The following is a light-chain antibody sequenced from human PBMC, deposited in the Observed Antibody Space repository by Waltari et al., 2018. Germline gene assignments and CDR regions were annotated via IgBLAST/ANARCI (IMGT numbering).Light chain of an antibody. Sequence: DIQLTQSPSSLSASVGDRVIFTCRASQRVGTFLNWSQQKPGKAPKLLVYAACTLQSGGPSRFSGSGSGTDFSLTVGSLQAEDFATYYCQQTYSTVFTFGPGTKVDFK. CDR1: QRVGTF. CDR2: AAC. V-gene: IGKV1-39*01. J-gene: IGKJ3*01. CDR3: QQTYSTVFT.